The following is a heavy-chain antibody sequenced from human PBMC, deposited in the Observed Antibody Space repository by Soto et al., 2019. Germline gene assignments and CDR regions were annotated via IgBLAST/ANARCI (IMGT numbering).Heavy chain of an antibody. Sequence: ASVKVSCKASGYTFTSYGISWVRQAPGQGLEWMGWISAYNGNTNYAQKLQGRVTMTTDTSTSTAYMELRSLRSDDTAVYYCARAHPQTSIVGASVGYWGQGTLVTVSS. CDR1: GYTFTSYG. CDR3: ARAHPQTSIVGASVGY. D-gene: IGHD1-26*01. V-gene: IGHV1-18*01. CDR2: ISAYNGNT. J-gene: IGHJ4*02.